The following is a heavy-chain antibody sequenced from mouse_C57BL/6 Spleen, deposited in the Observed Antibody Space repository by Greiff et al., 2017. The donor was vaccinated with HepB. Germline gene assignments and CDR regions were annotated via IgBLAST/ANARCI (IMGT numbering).Heavy chain of an antibody. D-gene: IGHD2-12*01. J-gene: IGHJ4*01. CDR3: ALLLSYAMDY. CDR2: ISDGGSYT. V-gene: IGHV5-4*03. CDR1: GFTFSSYA. Sequence: EVMLVESGGGLVKPGGSLKLSCAASGFTFSSYAMSWVRQTPEKRLEWVATISDGGSYTYYPDNVKGRFTISRDNAKNNLYLQMSHLKSEDTAMYYCALLLSYAMDYWGQGTSVTVSS.